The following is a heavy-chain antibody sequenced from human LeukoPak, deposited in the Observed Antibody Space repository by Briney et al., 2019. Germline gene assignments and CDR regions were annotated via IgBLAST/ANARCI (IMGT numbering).Heavy chain of an antibody. J-gene: IGHJ3*02. CDR3: ARVGNSGYYSGYLGAFDI. D-gene: IGHD3-3*01. CDR1: GFTFSSYA. Sequence: QTGGSLRLSCAASGFTFSSYALHWVRQAPGKGLEWVAVISYDGSNKYYADSVKGRFTISRDNSKNTLYLQMNSLRAEGTAVYYCARVGNSGYYSGYLGAFDIWGQGTMVTVSS. V-gene: IGHV3-30-3*01. CDR2: ISYDGSNK.